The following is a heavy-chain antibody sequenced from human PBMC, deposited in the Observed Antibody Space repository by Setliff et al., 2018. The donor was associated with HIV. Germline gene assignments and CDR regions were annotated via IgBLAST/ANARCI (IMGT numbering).Heavy chain of an antibody. V-gene: IGHV4-4*07. J-gene: IGHJ6*02. CDR3: ARSKISGSNHETYGFDV. CDR2: FYTSGST. Sequence: KPSETLSLTCTVSGGSISSYYWSWIRQPAGKGLEWIGRFYTSGSTNYNPSLKSRVTISVDTSKNQFSVKLNSVTAADTAVYYCARSKISGSNHETYGFDVWGQGTTVTVSS. CDR1: GGSISSYY. D-gene: IGHD1-26*01.